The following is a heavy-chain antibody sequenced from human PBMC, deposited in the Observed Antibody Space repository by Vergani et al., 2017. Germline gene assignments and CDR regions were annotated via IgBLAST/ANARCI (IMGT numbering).Heavy chain of an antibody. J-gene: IGHJ3*02. Sequence: QVQLQESGPGLVKPSQTLSLTCTVSGGSISSGDYYWSWIRQPPGKGLEWIGYIYYSGSTYYNPSLKSRVTISLDTSKNKCALKLSSVTAADTAVYYCSSDPYYYDSSGYFDHSFDIWGQGTMVTVSS. D-gene: IGHD3-22*01. CDR3: SSDPYYYDSSGYFDHSFDI. CDR1: GGSISSGDYY. V-gene: IGHV4-30-4*01. CDR2: IYYSGST.